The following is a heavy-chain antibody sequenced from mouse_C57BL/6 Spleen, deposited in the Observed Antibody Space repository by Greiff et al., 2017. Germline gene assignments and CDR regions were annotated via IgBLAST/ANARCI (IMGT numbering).Heavy chain of an antibody. CDR3: ARGPWYFDV. CDR1: GFTFSDYG. Sequence: EVMLVESGGGLVKPGGSLTLSCAASGFTFSDYGMHWVRQAPETGLEWVAYISSGSSTIYYADTVKGRFTISRDNAKNTLFLQMTSLRSEDTAMYYCARGPWYFDVWGTGTTVTVSS. V-gene: IGHV5-17*01. J-gene: IGHJ1*03. CDR2: ISSGSSTI.